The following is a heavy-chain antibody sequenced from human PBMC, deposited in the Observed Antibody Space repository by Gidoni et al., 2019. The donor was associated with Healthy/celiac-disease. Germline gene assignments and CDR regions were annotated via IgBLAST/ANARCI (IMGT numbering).Heavy chain of an antibody. D-gene: IGHD3-10*01. CDR2: IGTAGDT. Sequence: EVQLVESGGGLVQPGGSLSLSCAASGFTFSSYDMHWVRQATGKGLEWVSAIGTAGDTYYPGSVKGRFTISRENAKNSLYLQMNSLRAGDTAVYYCARGWFGELSNGMDVWGQGTTVTVSS. CDR1: GFTFSSYD. V-gene: IGHV3-13*01. J-gene: IGHJ6*02. CDR3: ARGWFGELSNGMDV.